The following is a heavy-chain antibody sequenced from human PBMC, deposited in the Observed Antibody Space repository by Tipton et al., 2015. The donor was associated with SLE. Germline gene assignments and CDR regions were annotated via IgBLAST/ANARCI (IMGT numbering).Heavy chain of an antibody. D-gene: IGHD1-1*01. J-gene: IGHJ4*02. Sequence: TLSLTCAVYGGSFSGYYWSWIRQPPGKGLEWIGEINHSGSTNYNPSLKGRVTMSIDKTNNQFSLKLSSVTAADTAIYYCARDNTVTGTTVYWGQGTPVTVSS. V-gene: IGHV4-34*01. CDR2: INHSGST. CDR1: GGSFSGYY. CDR3: ARDNTVTGTTVY.